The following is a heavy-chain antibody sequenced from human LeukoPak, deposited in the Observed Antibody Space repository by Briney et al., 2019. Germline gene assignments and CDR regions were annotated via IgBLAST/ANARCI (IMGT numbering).Heavy chain of an antibody. CDR1: GGSFSGYY. V-gene: IGHV4-34*01. CDR3: ARVGLVAIKNYGDWFDP. Sequence: LETLSLTCAVYGGSFSGYYWSWIRQPPGKGLEWIGEINHSGSTNYNPSLKSRVTISVDTSKNQFSLKLSSVTAADTAVYYCARVGLVAIKNYGDWFDPWGQGTLVTVSS. CDR2: INHSGST. J-gene: IGHJ5*02. D-gene: IGHD4-17*01.